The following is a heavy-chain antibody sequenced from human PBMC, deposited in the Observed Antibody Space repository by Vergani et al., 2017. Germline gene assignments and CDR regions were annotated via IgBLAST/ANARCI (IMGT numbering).Heavy chain of an antibody. J-gene: IGHJ5*01. D-gene: IGHD3-10*01. V-gene: IGHV4-39*01. CDR2: IYYSGTV. CDR1: GGSLSGYY. Sequence: QVQLQESVPGLVRPSETLSLTCTVSGGSLSGYYWAWIRQPPGKGLEWIGNIYYSGTVYYHPSLKSRATISIDTARNQFSLKLTSVTAADTAVYYRARLGYSSRSYFDSWGQGTLVTVSS. CDR3: ARLGYSSRSYFDS.